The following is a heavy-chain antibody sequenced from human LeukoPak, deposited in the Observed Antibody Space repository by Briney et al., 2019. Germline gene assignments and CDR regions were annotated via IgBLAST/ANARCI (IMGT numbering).Heavy chain of an antibody. CDR2: INPNSGGT. Sequence: GASVKVSCKASGYTFTGYYMHWVRQAPGQGLEWMGWINPNSGGTNYAQKFQGRVTMTRDTSISTAYMELSRLRSDDTAVYYCARSITMVRGVLKYWFDPWGQGTLVTVSS. CDR3: ARSITMVRGVLKYWFDP. V-gene: IGHV1-2*02. D-gene: IGHD3-10*01. CDR1: GYTFTGYY. J-gene: IGHJ5*02.